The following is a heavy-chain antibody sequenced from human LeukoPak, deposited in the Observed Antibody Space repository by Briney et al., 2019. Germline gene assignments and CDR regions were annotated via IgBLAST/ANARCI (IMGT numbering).Heavy chain of an antibody. Sequence: GGSLRLSCAASGFTVSTNYMSWVRQAPGSGLEWVSVIYSGGTTYYADSVEGRFTISRDNSKNTLYLQMNSLRAEDTAVYYCARGFNYGYYLDWGQGTLVTVSS. D-gene: IGHD5-18*01. J-gene: IGHJ4*02. CDR3: ARGFNYGYYLD. CDR1: GFTVSTNY. V-gene: IGHV3-53*01. CDR2: IYSGGTT.